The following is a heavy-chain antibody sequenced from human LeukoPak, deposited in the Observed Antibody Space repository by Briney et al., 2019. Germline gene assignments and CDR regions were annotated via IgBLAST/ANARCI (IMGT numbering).Heavy chain of an antibody. V-gene: IGHV4-61*02. Sequence: SQTLSLTCTVSGGSISSGSYYWSWIRQPAGKGLEWIGRIYTSGSTNYNPSLKSRVTISADTSKNQFSLKLSSVTAADTAVYYCALGVLTGYFYYFDSWGQGTLVTVSS. CDR1: GGSISSGSYY. D-gene: IGHD3-9*01. J-gene: IGHJ4*02. CDR3: ALGVLTGYFYYFDS. CDR2: IYTSGST.